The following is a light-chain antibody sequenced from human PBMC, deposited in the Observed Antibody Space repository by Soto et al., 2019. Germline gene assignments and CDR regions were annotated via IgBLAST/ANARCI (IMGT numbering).Light chain of an antibody. J-gene: IGKJ1*01. CDR3: QQYGSSPVT. CDR1: QSVNYN. CDR2: GAS. V-gene: IGKV3-20*01. Sequence: EIVMTQSPATLSVSPGERATLSCRASQSVNYNLAWYQQTPGQAPRLLIYGASSRATGIPDRFSGSGSGTDFTLTISRLEPEDFAVYYCQQYGSSPVTFGQGTKGDIK.